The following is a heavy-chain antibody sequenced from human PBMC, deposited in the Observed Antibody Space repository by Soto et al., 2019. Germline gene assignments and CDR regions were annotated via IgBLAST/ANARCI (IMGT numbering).Heavy chain of an antibody. Sequence: QVQLVQSGAEVQKPGSSVKVSCKASGGTFSSYTISWVRQAPGQGLEWMGRIIPILGIANYAQKFQGRVTITADKSTSTAYMELSSLRSEDTAVYYCASLGYCSGGSCYYYYYMDVWGKGTTVTVSS. CDR2: IIPILGIA. J-gene: IGHJ6*03. D-gene: IGHD2-15*01. CDR3: ASLGYCSGGSCYYYYYMDV. CDR1: GGTFSSYT. V-gene: IGHV1-69*02.